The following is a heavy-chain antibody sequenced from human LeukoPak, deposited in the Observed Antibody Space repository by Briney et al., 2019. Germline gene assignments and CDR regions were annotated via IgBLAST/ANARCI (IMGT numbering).Heavy chain of an antibody. Sequence: GESLKISCKGSGYSFTSYWIGWVRQMPGKGLEWTGIIYPADSDTRYSPSFQGQVTISADKSISTAYLQWSSLKASDTAMYYCARQALVAAAGNYYYYGMDVWGQGTTVTVSS. CDR3: ARQALVAAAGNYYYYGMDV. CDR2: IYPADSDT. J-gene: IGHJ6*02. V-gene: IGHV5-51*01. D-gene: IGHD6-13*01. CDR1: GYSFTSYW.